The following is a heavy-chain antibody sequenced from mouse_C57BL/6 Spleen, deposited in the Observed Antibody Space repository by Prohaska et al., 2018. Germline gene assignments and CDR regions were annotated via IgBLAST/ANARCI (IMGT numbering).Heavy chain of an antibody. CDR2: IDPSDSYT. CDR3: AMGSNHYYAMHY. V-gene: IGHV1-50*01. D-gene: IGHD2-5*01. CDR1: VFTFPSCS. J-gene: IGHJ4*01. Sequence: SVFTFPSCSLLYLSHSHRQGLEWIGEIDPSDSYTNYNQKFKGKATLTVDTSSSTAYMQLSSLTSEDSAVYYCAMGSNHYYAMHY.